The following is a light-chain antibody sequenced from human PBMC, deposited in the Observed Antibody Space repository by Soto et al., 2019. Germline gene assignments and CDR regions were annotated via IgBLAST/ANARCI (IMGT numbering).Light chain of an antibody. CDR2: AAS. CDR3: QQLKSYPRT. J-gene: IGKJ3*01. V-gene: IGKV1-9*01. CDR1: YDISSS. Sequence: DIQLTQSPSFLSASVEDRVTISCRASYDISSSLAWYQQEPGKAPHLLIYAASTLYRGVPSRFSGSGSGTDFTLTISSLQPEDFATYYCQQLKSYPRTFGPGTKVEIK.